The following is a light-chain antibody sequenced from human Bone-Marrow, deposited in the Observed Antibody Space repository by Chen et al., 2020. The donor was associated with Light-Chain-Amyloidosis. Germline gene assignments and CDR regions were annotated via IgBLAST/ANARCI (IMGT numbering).Light chain of an antibody. CDR3: ISHTSSGTLWV. Sequence: QSALTQPASVSGSPGQSITISCTGTSSDVVGYDLVSWYQQYPGQVPKLMIYEFTNRPSGISNRFSGSKSGNTASLTISGLQAEDEADYYCISHTSSGTLWVFGGGTKLTVL. CDR2: EFT. J-gene: IGLJ3*02. V-gene: IGLV2-14*01. CDR1: SSDVVGYDL.